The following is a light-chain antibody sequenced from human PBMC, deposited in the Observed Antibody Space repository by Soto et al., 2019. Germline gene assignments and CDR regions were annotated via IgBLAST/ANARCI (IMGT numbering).Light chain of an antibody. CDR3: SSYTSSITLV. V-gene: IGLV2-14*01. CDR1: SSDVGGYNY. CDR2: DVS. Sequence: SALTQPASGSGSPGQSITISCTGTSSDVGGYNYVSWYQQYPGKAPKLMIYDVSNRPSGVSNRFSGSKSGNTASLTISGLQAEDEADYYCSSYTSSITLVFGGGTQLTVL. J-gene: IGLJ2*01.